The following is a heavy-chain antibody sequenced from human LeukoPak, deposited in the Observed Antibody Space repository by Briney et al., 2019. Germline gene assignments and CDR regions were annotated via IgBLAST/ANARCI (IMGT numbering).Heavy chain of an antibody. CDR1: GFSFTYAC. D-gene: IGHD2/OR15-2a*01. CDR3: AKDLLGTFFLY. CDR2: MSHDGSSK. V-gene: IGHV3-30*18. J-gene: IGHJ4*02. Sequence: GGSLRFSSVASGFSFTYACMIWVRQAPGKGLEWVAVMSHDGSSKYYADSVKGRFTISRDNSKNTLYLQMNSLRAEDTAVYYCAKDLLGTFFLYSGQGTLVTVSS.